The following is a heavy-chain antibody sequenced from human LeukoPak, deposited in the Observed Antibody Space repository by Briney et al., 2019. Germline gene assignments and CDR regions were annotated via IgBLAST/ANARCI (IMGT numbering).Heavy chain of an antibody. Sequence: GGSLRLSCTGSGFNFSAHLMTWVRQVPGKGLEWISSVSGGGTDTYYADSVKGRFIVSRDDTKSTIYLVMKGLTVEDTATYFCARDQWFDGFDLWGQGTLATVSS. CDR1: GFNFSAHL. CDR2: VSGGGTDT. J-gene: IGHJ4*02. CDR3: ARDQWFDGFDL. V-gene: IGHV3-23*01. D-gene: IGHD3-22*01.